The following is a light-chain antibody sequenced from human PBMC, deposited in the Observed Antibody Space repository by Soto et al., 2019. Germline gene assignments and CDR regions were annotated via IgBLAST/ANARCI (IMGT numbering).Light chain of an antibody. CDR2: DVN. Sequence: QSALTQPASVSGSPGQSITISCTGTSSDIGAYNFVSWYQQHPGKAPKLMLYDVNIRPSGVSNRVSGSKSGNKASLTISGLQAEDEADYYCTSWTTSTTMIFGGGTKLTVL. CDR1: SSDIGAYNF. J-gene: IGLJ2*01. V-gene: IGLV2-14*03. CDR3: TSWTTSTTMI.